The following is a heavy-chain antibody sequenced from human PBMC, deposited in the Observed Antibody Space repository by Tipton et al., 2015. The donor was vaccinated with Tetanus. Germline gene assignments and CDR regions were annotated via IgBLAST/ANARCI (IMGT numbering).Heavy chain of an antibody. CDR3: ARHDVKENYFDH. V-gene: IGHV4-59*04. J-gene: IGHJ4*02. Sequence: TLSLTCTVSGDSISGYYWNWIRQPPGKGLEWIGYFYYSGSTYYKPSLKSRLTMSVDTSKNQFSLKLASVIAADTAVYFCARHDVKENYFDHWGQGTLVSVSS. CDR1: GDSISGYY. CDR2: FYYSGST.